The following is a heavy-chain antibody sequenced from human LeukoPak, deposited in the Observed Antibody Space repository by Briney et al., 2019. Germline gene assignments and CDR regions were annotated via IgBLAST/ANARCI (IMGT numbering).Heavy chain of an antibody. CDR3: AELGITMIGGV. CDR1: GFTFSSYE. CDR2: IGSSDGTT. V-gene: IGHV3-48*03. Sequence: PGGSLRLSCVASGFTFSSYEMNWVRQAPGKGLEWLSYIGSSDGTTHYADSVKGRFTISRDNAKNSLYLQMNSLRAEDTAVYYCAELGITMIGGVWGKGTTVTISS. D-gene: IGHD3-10*02. J-gene: IGHJ6*04.